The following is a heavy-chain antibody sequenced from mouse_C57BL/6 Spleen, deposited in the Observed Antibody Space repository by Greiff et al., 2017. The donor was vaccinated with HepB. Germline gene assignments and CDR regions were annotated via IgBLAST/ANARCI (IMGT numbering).Heavy chain of an antibody. D-gene: IGHD1-1*01. Sequence: VQLQQSGAELVRPGASVKLSCTASGFNIKDYYMHWVKQRPEQGLEWIGRIDPEDGDTEYAPKFQGKATMTADTSSNSAYLQLSSLTSEDTAVYYCTTYYYGSGQSYYAMDCWGQGTPVTVSS. CDR3: TTYYYGSGQSYYAMDC. CDR2: IDPEDGDT. V-gene: IGHV14-1*01. CDR1: GFNIKDYY. J-gene: IGHJ4*01.